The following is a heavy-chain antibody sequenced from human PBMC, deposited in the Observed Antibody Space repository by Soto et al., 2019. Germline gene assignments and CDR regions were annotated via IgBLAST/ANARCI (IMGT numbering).Heavy chain of an antibody. V-gene: IGHV3-33*01. D-gene: IGHD4-17*01. Sequence: QVQLVESGGGVVQPGRSLRLSCAASGFTFSTYGIHWVRQAPGKGLEWVAVIWYAGSNKYYADSVKGRFTISRDNSKNTLYLQMNSLRAEDTAVYYCARGTVHFDYWGQGTLVNVSS. J-gene: IGHJ4*02. CDR1: GFTFSTYG. CDR2: IWYAGSNK. CDR3: ARGTVHFDY.